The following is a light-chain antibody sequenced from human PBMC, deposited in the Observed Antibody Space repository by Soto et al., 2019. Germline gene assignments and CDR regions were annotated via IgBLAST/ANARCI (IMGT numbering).Light chain of an antibody. CDR3: SSYGASSTV. CDR2: DVS. Sequence: QSALTQPASVSGSPGQSITISCTGSTSDIGGYNYVSWYQQHPGKAPKLLIYDVSYRPSGISDRFSGSKSGNTASLTISGLQPEDEADYYCSSYGASSTVFGGGTKLTVL. J-gene: IGLJ2*01. CDR1: TSDIGGYNY. V-gene: IGLV2-14*03.